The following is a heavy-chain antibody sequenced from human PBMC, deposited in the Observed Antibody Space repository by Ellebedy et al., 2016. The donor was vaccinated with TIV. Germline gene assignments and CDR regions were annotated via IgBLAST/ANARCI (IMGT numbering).Heavy chain of an antibody. CDR3: AKRQAYGDYEYAFDI. D-gene: IGHD4-17*01. V-gene: IGHV4-39*07. J-gene: IGHJ3*02. CDR1: GGSISSSSYY. CDR2: IYYSGST. Sequence: MPSETLSLTCTVSGGSISSSSYYWGWIRQPPGKGLEWIGSIYYSGSTYYNPSLKSRVTISVDKSKNQFSLKLSSLTAADTAVYYCAKRQAYGDYEYAFDIWGQGTMVTVSS.